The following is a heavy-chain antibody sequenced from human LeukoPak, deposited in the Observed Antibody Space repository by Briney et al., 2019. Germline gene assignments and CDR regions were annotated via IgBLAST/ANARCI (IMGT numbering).Heavy chain of an antibody. D-gene: IGHD2-15*01. CDR1: GFTFSSYG. V-gene: IGHV3-33*01. CDR3: ARDPRGYCSGGSCYSGYFDY. J-gene: IGHJ4*02. Sequence: GRALRLSCAASGFTFSSYGMHWVRQAPGKGLEWGAVIWYDGSNKYYADSVKGRFTISRDNSKNTLYLQMNSLRAEDTAVYYCARDPRGYCSGGSCYSGYFDYWGQGTLVTVSS. CDR2: IWYDGSNK.